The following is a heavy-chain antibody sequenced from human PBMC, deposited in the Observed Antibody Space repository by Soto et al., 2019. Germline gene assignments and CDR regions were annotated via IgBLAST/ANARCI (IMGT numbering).Heavy chain of an antibody. CDR2: ISHTGST. J-gene: IGHJ4*02. V-gene: IGHV4-38-2*02. CDR1: GFSISSGYY. CDR3: ARDCSSTNCYIPDY. D-gene: IGHD2-2*02. Sequence: SETLSLTCTVSGFSISSGYYWVWIRQPPGKGLEWIGSISHTGSTYYNPSLKSRVTISVDTSKNQFSLRLRSVTAADTAVYYCARDCSSTNCYIPDYWGQGALVTVSS.